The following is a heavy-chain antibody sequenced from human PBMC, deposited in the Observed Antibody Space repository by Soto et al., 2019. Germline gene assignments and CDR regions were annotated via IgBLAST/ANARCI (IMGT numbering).Heavy chain of an antibody. Sequence: EVQVLQSGGGLVPPGGSLRLSCAGSGFTFINTGMSWVRQAPGQGLEWVSAITGNGDTTYYADSVKGRFPISRDNSKSTQYPHMNSLRAEDTAGYYCAKIDGYFDYLGQGTLVTVSS. D-gene: IGHD3-22*01. CDR3: AKIDGYFDY. J-gene: IGHJ4*02. CDR2: ITGNGDTT. V-gene: IGHV3-23*01. CDR1: GFTFINTG.